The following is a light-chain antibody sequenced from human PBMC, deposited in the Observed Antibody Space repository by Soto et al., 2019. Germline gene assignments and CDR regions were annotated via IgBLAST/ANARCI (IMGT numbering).Light chain of an antibody. CDR1: QSMSSW. Sequence: DIQMTQSPSTLSASVGDRVTITCRASQSMSSWLAWYQQKPGKAPNLLIYDASSLQSGVPSRFSGSGSGTQFTLTLSSLQPDDFATYFCQQYNSYSITFGQGTRLEIK. J-gene: IGKJ5*01. CDR2: DAS. V-gene: IGKV1-5*01. CDR3: QQYNSYSIT.